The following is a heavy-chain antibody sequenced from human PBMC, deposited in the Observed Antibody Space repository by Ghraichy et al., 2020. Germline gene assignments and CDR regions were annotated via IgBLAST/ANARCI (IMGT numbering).Heavy chain of an antibody. CDR1: GFTFNNYA. Sequence: GGSLRLSCAAAGFTFNNYAMTWVRQAPGKGLEWVSCISVSGDRTFYADSVKGRFTISRDNSKKMVILQMNSLRVEDTAVYYCANGRFLAGHYDSMDVWGQGTTVTGSS. D-gene: IGHD3-3*01. CDR3: ANGRFLAGHYDSMDV. J-gene: IGHJ6*02. V-gene: IGHV3-23*01. CDR2: ISVSGDRT.